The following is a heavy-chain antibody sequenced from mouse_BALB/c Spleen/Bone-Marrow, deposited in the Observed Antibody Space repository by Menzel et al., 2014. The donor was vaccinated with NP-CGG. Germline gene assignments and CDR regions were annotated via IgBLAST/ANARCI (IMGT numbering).Heavy chain of an antibody. Sequence: QVQLQQSGPEPVRPGVSVKISCKGSGYTFTDYAMHWVKQSHAKSLEWIGVISTYSGNTNYNQKFKGKATMTVDKSSSTAYMELARLTSEDSAIYYCARGYYGSSYLFAYWGQGTLVTVSA. CDR1: GYTFTDYA. J-gene: IGHJ3*01. V-gene: IGHV1-67*01. CDR3: ARGYYGSSYLFAY. D-gene: IGHD1-1*01. CDR2: ISTYSGNT.